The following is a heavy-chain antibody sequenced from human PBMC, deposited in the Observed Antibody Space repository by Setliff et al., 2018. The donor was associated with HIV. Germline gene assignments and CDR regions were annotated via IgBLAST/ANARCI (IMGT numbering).Heavy chain of an antibody. CDR3: ARGAYRFDS. CDR2: IHHGGST. D-gene: IGHD2-2*01. CDR1: GGSFTAYY. V-gene: IGHV4-34*01. J-gene: IGHJ5*01. Sequence: KTSETLSLTCAVYGGSFTAYYWTWIRQPPGKGLEWIGEIHHGGSTNYMPSLKNRVTISVDTSKNQFSLTLRSLTAADTAVYYCARGAYRFDSWGQGNLVTVSS.